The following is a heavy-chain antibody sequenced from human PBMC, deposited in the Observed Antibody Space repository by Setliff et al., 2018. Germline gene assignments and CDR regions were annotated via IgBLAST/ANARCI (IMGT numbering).Heavy chain of an antibody. V-gene: IGHV1-18*01. D-gene: IGHD5-12*01. CDR2: ISPYNEKT. J-gene: IGHJ4*02. Sequence: ASVKVSCKASGYTFNSFGISWVRQAPGQGLEWMGWISPYNEKTNYAEKFQGRVTMTTDTSTTTVYMEVASLRSDDTAAYYCVRGPGPSVVVAMPFDRWGQGTLVTVSS. CDR1: GYTFNSFG. CDR3: VRGPGPSVVVAMPFDR.